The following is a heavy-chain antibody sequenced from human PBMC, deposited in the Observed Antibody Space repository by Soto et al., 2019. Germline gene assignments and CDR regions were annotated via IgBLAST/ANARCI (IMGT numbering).Heavy chain of an antibody. D-gene: IGHD1-7*01. CDR2: IYYSGST. Sequence: SETLSLTCTVSGGSIISSSYYWVWIRQPPGKGLEWIGSIYYSGSTYYNPSLKSRVTISVDTSKNQFSLKLSSVTAADTAVYYCARLGTTNLFDYWGQGTLVTVSS. V-gene: IGHV4-39*01. J-gene: IGHJ4*02. CDR3: ARLGTTNLFDY. CDR1: GGSIISSSYY.